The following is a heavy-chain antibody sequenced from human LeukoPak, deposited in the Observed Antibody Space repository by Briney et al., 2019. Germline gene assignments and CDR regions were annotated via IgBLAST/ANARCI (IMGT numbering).Heavy chain of an antibody. D-gene: IGHD3-22*01. Sequence: SETLSLTCTVSGGSISSSSYYWGWIRQPPGKGLEWIGSIYYSGSTYYNPSLKSRVTISADTSKNQFSLKLSSVTAADTAVYYCARAPHYDSSGYYPHWFDPWGQGTLVTVSS. CDR1: GGSISSSSYY. CDR3: ARAPHYDSSGYYPHWFDP. CDR2: IYYSGST. V-gene: IGHV4-39*01. J-gene: IGHJ5*02.